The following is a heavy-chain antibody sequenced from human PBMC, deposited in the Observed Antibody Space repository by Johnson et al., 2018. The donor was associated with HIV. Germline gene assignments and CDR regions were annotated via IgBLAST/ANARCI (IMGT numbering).Heavy chain of an antibody. CDR3: LIRDAFDI. CDR1: GFTFSDYY. Sequence: VQLVESGGGLVKPGGSLRLSCAASGFTFSDYYMSWIHQAPGKGLEWVSVIYSGGRTYYADSVKGRFTISRYNYKNTPYPQMNSLRAENAAVYYCLIRDAFDIWGQGTMVTVSS. J-gene: IGHJ3*02. D-gene: IGHD2-8*01. V-gene: IGHV3-66*01. CDR2: IYSGGRT.